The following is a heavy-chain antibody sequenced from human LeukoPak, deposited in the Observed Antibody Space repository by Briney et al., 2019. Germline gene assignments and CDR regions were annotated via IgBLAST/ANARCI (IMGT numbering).Heavy chain of an antibody. CDR3: ATLEGALDY. V-gene: IGHV1-18*01. J-gene: IGHJ4*02. D-gene: IGHD1-26*01. CDR1: GYTCTSYG. CDR2: ISAYNGXX. Sequence: ASVKVSCKASGYTCTSYGISWXXXAPGXGXEWMGXISAYNGXXXXXQKXQGRVXXTXXXXTSTAYMELRSLRSDDTAVYYCATLEGALDYWGQGTLVTVSS.